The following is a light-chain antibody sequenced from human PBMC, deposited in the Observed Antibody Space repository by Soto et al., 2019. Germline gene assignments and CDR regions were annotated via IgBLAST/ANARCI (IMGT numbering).Light chain of an antibody. J-gene: IGKJ1*01. CDR3: QQYCDSPVT. CDR1: QSVNFY. CDR2: DAS. Sequence: EIVLTQSPGSLSLSPGERATLSCRASQSVNFYLAWYQQKPGQAPRLLISDASSRATDVPDRFSGSGSGTDFSLTISRLEPEDFAVYYCQQYCDSPVTFGQGTKVDIK. V-gene: IGKV3-20*01.